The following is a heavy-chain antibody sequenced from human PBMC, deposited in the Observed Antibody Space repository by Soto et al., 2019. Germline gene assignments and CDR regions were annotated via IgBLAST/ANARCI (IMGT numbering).Heavy chain of an antibody. Sequence: EVQLVESGGGLVKPGGSLRLSCAASGFTFSNAWMSWVRQAPGKGLEWVGRIKSKTDGGTTDYAAPVKGRFTISRDDSKNTLYLQMNSLNTEDTAVYYCTTGLRLRFLEWFQIRGQGTMVTVSS. CDR3: TTGLRLRFLEWFQI. CDR1: GFTFSNAW. D-gene: IGHD3-3*01. V-gene: IGHV3-15*01. CDR2: IKSKTDGGTT. J-gene: IGHJ3*02.